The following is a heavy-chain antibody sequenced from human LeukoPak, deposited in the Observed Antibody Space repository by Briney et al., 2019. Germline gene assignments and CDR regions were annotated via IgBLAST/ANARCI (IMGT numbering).Heavy chain of an antibody. CDR1: GYTFTIYG. J-gene: IGHJ5*02. CDR3: ARAVAARMYNWFDP. D-gene: IGHD6-6*01. Sequence: ASVKVSFKASGYTFTIYGISWVRQAPGQGLEWMGWISAYNGNTNYAQKLQGRVTMTTDTSTSTAYMKLRSLRSDDTAVYYCARAVAARMYNWFDPWGQGTLVTVSS. V-gene: IGHV1-18*01. CDR2: ISAYNGNT.